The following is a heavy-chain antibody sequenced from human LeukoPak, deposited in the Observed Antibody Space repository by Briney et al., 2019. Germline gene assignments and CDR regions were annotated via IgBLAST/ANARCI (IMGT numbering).Heavy chain of an antibody. D-gene: IGHD2-8*01. Sequence: PGRSLGLSCAASGFTFTSYAMSWVRQAPGKGLEWVSSISGSGGSTYYADSVKGRFTISRDNSKNTLYLQMNSLRAEDTAVYYCAKDLPNPGTSRHFQYWGQGTLVTVSS. CDR1: GFTFTSYA. CDR3: AKDLPNPGTSRHFQY. CDR2: ISGSGGST. J-gene: IGHJ1*01. V-gene: IGHV3-23*01.